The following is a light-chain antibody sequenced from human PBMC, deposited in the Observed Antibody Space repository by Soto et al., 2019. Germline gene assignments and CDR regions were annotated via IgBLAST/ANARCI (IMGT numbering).Light chain of an antibody. CDR3: AAGDGSLNGVV. CDR2: SNN. V-gene: IGLV1-44*01. J-gene: IGLJ2*01. CDR1: SANIGSNS. Sequence: QSVLTQPPSASGTPGQRVTISCSGSSANIGSNSVNWYQQLPGTAPKVLIYSNNHRPSGVPDRFSGSKSGTSASLAISGLQSEDEADYYCAAGDGSLNGVVFGGGTKLTVL.